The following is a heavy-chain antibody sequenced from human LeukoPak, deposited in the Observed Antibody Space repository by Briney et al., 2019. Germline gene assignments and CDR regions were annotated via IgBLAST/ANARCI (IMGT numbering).Heavy chain of an antibody. J-gene: IGHJ5*01. CDR3: ARGPGYCSGGSCYSWFDS. CDR1: GFAFSSYE. D-gene: IGHD2-15*01. V-gene: IGHV3-48*03. Sequence: GGSLRLTCAASGFAFSSYEINWVRQAPGKGLRWVSFIITRGDTVGYADSVKGRFTISRDNAKNSVYLQLNNLRADDTAIYYCARGPGYCSGGSCYSWFDSWGQGTLVTVSS. CDR2: IITRGDTV.